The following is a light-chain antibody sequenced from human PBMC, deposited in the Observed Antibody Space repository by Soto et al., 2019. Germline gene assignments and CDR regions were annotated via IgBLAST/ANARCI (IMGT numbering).Light chain of an antibody. V-gene: IGKV1-17*01. CDR2: AAS. Sequence: DIQMTQSPSSLSASVGDTVTITFRASQGIRNDLGWYQQKPGKAPKRLIYAASSLQSGVPSRFSGSGSGTDFTLTITSLQPDDFATYYCQQYNSDWTFGQGTKVDI. CDR3: QQYNSDWT. CDR1: QGIRND. J-gene: IGKJ1*01.